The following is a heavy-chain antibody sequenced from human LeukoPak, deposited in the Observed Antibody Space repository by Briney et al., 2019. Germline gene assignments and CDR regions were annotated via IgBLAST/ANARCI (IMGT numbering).Heavy chain of an antibody. Sequence: TSETLSLTCTVSGGSISSGSYYWSWIRQPAGKGLEWIGRIYTSGSTNYNPSLKSRVTISVDTSKNQFSLKLSSVTAADTAVYYCARSRVGATTSLDYWGQGTLVTVSS. D-gene: IGHD1-26*01. CDR2: IYTSGST. V-gene: IGHV4-61*02. CDR1: GGSISSGSYY. J-gene: IGHJ4*02. CDR3: ARSRVGATTSLDY.